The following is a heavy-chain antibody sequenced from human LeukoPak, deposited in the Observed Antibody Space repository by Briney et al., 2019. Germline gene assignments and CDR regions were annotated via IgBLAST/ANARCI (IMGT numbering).Heavy chain of an antibody. V-gene: IGHV3-23*01. CDR2: ISGCSSST. J-gene: IGHJ4*02. CDR3: EEEVGATYATFGG. D-gene: IGHD1-26*01. CDR1: GFTVSSYA. Sequence: PGGSLRLSRAASGFTVSSYAMSWVRQAPGKGLEWVSSISGCSSSTYYADSVKGRFTISRDNSKSTLYLQMNSLRAEDTAVYYCEEEVGATYATFGGWGQGTLVTASS.